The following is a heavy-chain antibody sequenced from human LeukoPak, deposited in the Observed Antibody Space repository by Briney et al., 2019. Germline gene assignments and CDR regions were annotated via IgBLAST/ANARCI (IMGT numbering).Heavy chain of an antibody. CDR3: ARDALVRGIYFDN. D-gene: IGHD3-10*01. V-gene: IGHV3-23*01. CDR2: ISGSGGST. J-gene: IGHJ4*02. Sequence: GGSLRLSCAASGFTFSSYAMSWVRQAPGKGLEWVSAISGSGGSTYYADSVKGRFTISRDNAKNSLYLQMNSLRAEDTAVYFCARDALVRGIYFDNWGQGTLVTVSS. CDR1: GFTFSSYA.